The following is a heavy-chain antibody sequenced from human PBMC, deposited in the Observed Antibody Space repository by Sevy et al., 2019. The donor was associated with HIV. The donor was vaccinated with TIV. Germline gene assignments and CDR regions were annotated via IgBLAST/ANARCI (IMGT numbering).Heavy chain of an antibody. V-gene: IGHV6-1*01. CDR2: TFYRSNWYN. Sequence: SQTLSLTCAISGDSVSSNNAAWNWIRQSPSRGLEWLGRTFYRSNWYNDYAVSVKGRITINPDTSKNQLSLQLTSVTPEDTAVYYCARDGLTYGGMDVWGQGTTATVSS. J-gene: IGHJ6*02. CDR3: ARDGLTYGGMDV. CDR1: GDSVSSNNAA. D-gene: IGHD1-20*01.